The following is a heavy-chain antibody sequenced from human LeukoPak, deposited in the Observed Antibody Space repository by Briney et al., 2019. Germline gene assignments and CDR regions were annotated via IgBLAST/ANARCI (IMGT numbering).Heavy chain of an antibody. CDR2: ISNGGNTI. Sequence: GGSLRLSCAASGFKFSDYYMNWIRQAPGKGLEWVSYISNGGNTIYYADSVKGRFTISRDNAKNSLYLQMNSLRAEDTAVYYCARGHTAVTRHFDFWGQGTLVTVSS. CDR1: GFKFSDYY. V-gene: IGHV3-11*04. D-gene: IGHD4-17*01. CDR3: ARGHTAVTRHFDF. J-gene: IGHJ4*02.